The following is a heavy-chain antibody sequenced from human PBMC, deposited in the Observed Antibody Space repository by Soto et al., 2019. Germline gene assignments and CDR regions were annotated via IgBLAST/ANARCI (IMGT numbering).Heavy chain of an antibody. Sequence: GASVKVSCKASGGTFSSYAISWVRQAPGQGLEWMGGIIPIFGTANYAQKFQGRVTITADESTSTAYMELSSLRSEDTAVYYCARDLGYCSYCSCYSPALRAFDIRGHWTLVT. CDR3: ARDLGYCSYCSCYSPALRAFDI. CDR1: GGTFSSYA. D-gene: IGHD2-15*01. CDR2: IIPIFGTA. J-gene: IGHJ3*02. V-gene: IGHV1-69*13.